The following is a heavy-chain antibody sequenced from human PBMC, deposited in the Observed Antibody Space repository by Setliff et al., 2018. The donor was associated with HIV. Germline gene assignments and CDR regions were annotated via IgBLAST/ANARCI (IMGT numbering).Heavy chain of an antibody. CDR2: ISGSGSST. CDR3: AKVHYYGSGNYYRIFDY. Sequence: HPGGSLRLSCAASGFTFISYGMSWVRQAPGKGLEWVSSISGSGSSTYYADSVKGRFTISRDNSKNTLYLQMDSLRAEDTAVYYCAKVHYYGSGNYYRIFDYWGQGTLVTVS. V-gene: IGHV3-23*01. D-gene: IGHD3-10*01. CDR1: GFTFISYG. J-gene: IGHJ4*02.